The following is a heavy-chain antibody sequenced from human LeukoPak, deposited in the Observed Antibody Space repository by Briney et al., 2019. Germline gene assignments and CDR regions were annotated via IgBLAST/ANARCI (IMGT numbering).Heavy chain of an antibody. D-gene: IGHD2-2*01. V-gene: IGHV1-3*01. CDR1: GYTFTSCA. Sequence: ASVKVSCQASGYTFTSCAMHWVRQAPGQRLEWMGWINAGNGNTKYSQKFQGRVTITRDTSASTAYMELSSLRSEDTAVYYCARDKKLGYCSSTSCAPFDYWGQGTLVTVSS. CDR2: INAGNGNT. J-gene: IGHJ4*02. CDR3: ARDKKLGYCSSTSCAPFDY.